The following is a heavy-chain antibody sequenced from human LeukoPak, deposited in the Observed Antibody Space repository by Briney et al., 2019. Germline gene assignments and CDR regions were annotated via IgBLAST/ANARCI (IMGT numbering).Heavy chain of an antibody. CDR3: ARDVATTGWYTFDY. D-gene: IGHD6-19*01. CDR1: GDSVSSINGA. V-gene: IGHV6-1*01. Sequence: SQTLSLTCAISGDSVSSINGAWNWVRQSPSSGLEWLGRTYYRSKWYSDYAVAIQGRMSINPDTSKNQCTLHLFSVTPDDTAVYYCARDVATTGWYTFDYWGQGTRVTVSS. J-gene: IGHJ4*02. CDR2: TYYRSKWYS.